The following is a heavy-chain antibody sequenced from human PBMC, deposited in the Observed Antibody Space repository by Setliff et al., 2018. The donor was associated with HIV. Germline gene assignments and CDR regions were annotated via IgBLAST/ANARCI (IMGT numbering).Heavy chain of an antibody. J-gene: IGHJ4*02. D-gene: IGHD6-6*01. CDR3: ARHRASSSGFPLDF. V-gene: IGHV4-39*01. CDR2: INHSGNT. Sequence: PSETLSLTCSVYGDSIGSNTFYWGLLRQPPGKETEWIGSINHSGNTYYYPSLKSKVTMSVDTSKKQFSLRLSSVTATDTAVYYCARHRASSSGFPLDFWGQGILVTVSS. CDR1: GDSIGSNTFY.